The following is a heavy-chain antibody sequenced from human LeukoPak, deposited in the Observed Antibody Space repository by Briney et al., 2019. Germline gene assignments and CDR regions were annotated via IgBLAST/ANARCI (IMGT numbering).Heavy chain of an antibody. CDR1: GYTFTSFG. J-gene: IGHJ4*02. D-gene: IGHD2-15*01. V-gene: IGHV1-18*04. Sequence: ASVKVSCKPSGYTFTSFGISWVRQAPGQGLEWMGCIGAYNGDTNYAQKFQGRVTMTTDTSTSTAYMYLRSLRSDDTAVYYCTRDHCSGDNCPSFDYWGQGTLVTVSS. CDR3: TRDHCSGDNCPSFDY. CDR2: IGAYNGDT.